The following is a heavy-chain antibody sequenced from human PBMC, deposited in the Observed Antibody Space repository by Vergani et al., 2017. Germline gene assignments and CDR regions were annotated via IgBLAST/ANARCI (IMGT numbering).Heavy chain of an antibody. CDR3: ARVGDAPKPYYDFWSGYHTNSHYYYYMDV. CDR2: ISSSGSTI. CDR1: GFTFSDYY. Sequence: QVQLVESGGGLVKPGGSLRLSCAASGFTFSDYYMSWIRQAPGKGLEWVSYISSSGSTIYYADSVKGRFTISRDNAKNSLYLQMNSLRAEDTAVYYCARVGDAPKPYYDFWSGYHTNSHYYYYMDVWGKGTTVTVSS. J-gene: IGHJ6*03. D-gene: IGHD3-3*01. V-gene: IGHV3-11*01.